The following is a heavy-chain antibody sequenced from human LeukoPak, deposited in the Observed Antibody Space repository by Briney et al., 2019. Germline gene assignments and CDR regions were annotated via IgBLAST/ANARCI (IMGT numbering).Heavy chain of an antibody. J-gene: IGHJ4*02. D-gene: IGHD2-2*01. CDR3: AKDLPAAYFDY. CDR1: GFTFSNYG. V-gene: IGHV3-30*02. CDR2: VRSDGGIK. Sequence: GGSLRLSCAASGFTFSNYGIHWVRQAPGRGLEWVAFVRSDGGIKYYADSVKGRFTISRDNSRTTVYLQMNSLRAEDTAVYHCAKDLPAAYFDYWGQGTLVTVSS.